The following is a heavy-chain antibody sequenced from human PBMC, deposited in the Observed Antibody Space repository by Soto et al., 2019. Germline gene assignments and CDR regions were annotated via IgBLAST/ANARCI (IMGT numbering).Heavy chain of an antibody. Sequence: ASVKVSCKASGYTFNYFGISWVRQAPGQGLEWMGWINVYNGNTDYAQKFHGRVTMTTDTATGTAYMELTSLRSEDTAVYYCAREIAAAWSVIDIWGQGTMVTVSS. CDR1: GYTFNYFG. J-gene: IGHJ3*02. CDR2: INVYNGNT. CDR3: AREIAAAWSVIDI. D-gene: IGHD6-13*01. V-gene: IGHV1-18*01.